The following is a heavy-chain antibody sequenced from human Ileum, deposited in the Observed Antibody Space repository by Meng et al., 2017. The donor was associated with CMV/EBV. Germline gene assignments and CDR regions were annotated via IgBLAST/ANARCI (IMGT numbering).Heavy chain of an antibody. CDR2: ISWDGGSS. V-gene: IGHV3-43D*03. J-gene: IGHJ4*02. D-gene: IGHD3-3*01. CDR3: ARGDIWNNYYSGTIDD. Sequence: GESLKISCVASGLTLGDYAMHWVRQTPGKGLEWVSLISWDGGSSYYADSVKGRFTISRVNNKNSLYLQMNSLRIEDTAFYYCARGDIWNNYYSGTIDDWGQGTLVTVSS. CDR1: GLTLGDYA.